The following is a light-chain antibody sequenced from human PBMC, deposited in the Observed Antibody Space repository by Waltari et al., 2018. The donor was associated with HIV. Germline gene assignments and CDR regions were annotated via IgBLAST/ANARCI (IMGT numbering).Light chain of an antibody. J-gene: IGLJ2*01. CDR2: DTS. V-gene: IGLV7-46*01. CDR3: LLSFNGVVV. CDR1: TGAAPRGHC. Sequence: QAVVTQEPSLTVSPGGTVTLTCSSSTGAAPRGHCPYWFQRRPGQAPKTLLYDTSNRHSWTPARFSGSLLGGKAALTVSGAQFEDEADYFCLLSFNGVVVFGGGTSLTVL.